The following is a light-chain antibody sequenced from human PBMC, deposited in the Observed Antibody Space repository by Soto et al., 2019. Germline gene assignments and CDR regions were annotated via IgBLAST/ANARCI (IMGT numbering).Light chain of an antibody. CDR2: DAS. Sequence: EIVLTQSPATLSLSPGERVTLSCRASQSVSTLLAWYQQKPGQAPRRLIYDASSRATGIPARFSGSGSGTDFTLTISSLEPEDFAVYYCLQHSNSLTFGPGTKVDIK. CDR1: QSVSTL. J-gene: IGKJ3*01. CDR3: LQHSNSLT. V-gene: IGKV3-11*01.